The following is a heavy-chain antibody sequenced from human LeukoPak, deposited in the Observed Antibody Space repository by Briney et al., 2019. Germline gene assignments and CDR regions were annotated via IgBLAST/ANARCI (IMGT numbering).Heavy chain of an antibody. D-gene: IGHD2-2*01. Sequence: SETLSLTCTVSGGSISSSDYYWGWIRQPPGKGLEWIGSIYFGGSTYYNPSLKSRVTISVDTSKNRFSLKLRSVTAADTAVYYCARYCSSTSCYRDAFDIWGQGTMVTVSS. J-gene: IGHJ3*02. CDR2: IYFGGST. CDR1: GGSISSSDYY. V-gene: IGHV4-39*01. CDR3: ARYCSSTSCYRDAFDI.